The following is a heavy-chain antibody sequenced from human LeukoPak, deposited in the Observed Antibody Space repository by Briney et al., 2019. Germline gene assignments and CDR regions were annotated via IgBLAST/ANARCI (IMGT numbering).Heavy chain of an antibody. D-gene: IGHD3-22*01. CDR1: GGSFSSSSYY. J-gene: IGHJ4*02. CDR3: ARSILRYHFDSSGYYPYYFDY. Sequence: PSETLSLTCTVSGGSFSSSSYYWGWIRQPPGKGLEWVGSINYRESNYHNSSLKSRVTMSVNTSKNQFSLKLSSVTAADTTVYYCARSILRYHFDSSGYYPYYFDYWGQGMLVTVSS. CDR2: INYRESN. V-gene: IGHV4-39*07.